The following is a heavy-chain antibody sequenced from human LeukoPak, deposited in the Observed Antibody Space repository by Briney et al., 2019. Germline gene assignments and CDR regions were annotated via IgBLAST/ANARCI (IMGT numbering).Heavy chain of an antibody. CDR3: ATGPRADGSLDY. CDR1: GYTFTDYY. J-gene: IGHJ4*02. D-gene: IGHD1-26*01. V-gene: IGHV1-69-2*01. CDR2: VDPEDGET. Sequence: RATVKISCKVSGYTFTDYYMHWVQQAPGKGLEWMGLVDPEDGETIYAEKIQGRATITADASTDTAYMELSSLRSEDTAVYYCATGPRADGSLDYWGQGTLVTVSS.